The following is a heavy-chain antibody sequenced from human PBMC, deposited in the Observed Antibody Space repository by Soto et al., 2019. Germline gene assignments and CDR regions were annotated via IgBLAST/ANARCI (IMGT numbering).Heavy chain of an antibody. D-gene: IGHD3-22*01. CDR1: GFTFTAYN. CDR3: ARGYDSSAGDY. Sequence: EVQLVASGGGLVKPGGSLRLSCAASGFTFTAYNMNWFRQAPGKGLEWVSSITSGRTYTYYADSVKGRFTVSRQNAKSSVYLEMDSLRAEDTAVYFCARGYDSSAGDYWGQGTLVTVSS. CDR2: ITSGRTYT. J-gene: IGHJ4*02. V-gene: IGHV3-21*06.